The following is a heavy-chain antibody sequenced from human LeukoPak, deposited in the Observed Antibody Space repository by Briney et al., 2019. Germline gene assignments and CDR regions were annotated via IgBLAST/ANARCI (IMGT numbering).Heavy chain of an antibody. V-gene: IGHV1-2*06. CDR1: GYTFTSYG. CDR2: INPNSGGT. Sequence: ASVKVSCKASGYTFTSYGISWVRQAPGQGLEWMGRINPNSGGTNYAQKFQGRVTMTRDTSISTAYMELSRLRSDDTAVYYCARGRDDYVWGSHDYWGQGTLVTVSS. J-gene: IGHJ4*02. D-gene: IGHD3-16*01. CDR3: ARGRDDYVWGSHDY.